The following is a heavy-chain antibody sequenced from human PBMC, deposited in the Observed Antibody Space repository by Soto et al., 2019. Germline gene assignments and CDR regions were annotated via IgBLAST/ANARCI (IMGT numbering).Heavy chain of an antibody. CDR1: GGTFSSSA. CDR3: ARGEHAYGHSFHY. V-gene: IGHV1-69*14. D-gene: IGHD3-10*01. Sequence: QVQLVQSGAEVKKPGSSVKVSCKASGGTFSSSALSWVRQAPGQGLEWMGDVIPIFGTPNYAQKFQGRVTITAEKSTTRAYLELSLLRSEDTAVYYCARGEHAYGHSFHYWGQGSLVTVSS. CDR2: VIPIFGTP. J-gene: IGHJ4*02.